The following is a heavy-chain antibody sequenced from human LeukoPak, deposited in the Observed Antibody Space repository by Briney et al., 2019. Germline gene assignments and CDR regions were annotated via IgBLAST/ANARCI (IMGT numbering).Heavy chain of an antibody. V-gene: IGHV1-2*02. CDR2: INPNSGGT. CDR3: ASRERGGLLYYFDY. CDR1: GYTFTGYY. D-gene: IGHD3-10*01. J-gene: IGHJ4*02. Sequence: GASVKVSCKASGYTFTGYYMHWVRQAPGQGLEWMGWINPNSGGTNYAQEFQGRVTMTRDTSISTAYMELSRLRSDDTAVYYCASRERGGLLYYFDYWGQGTLVTVSS.